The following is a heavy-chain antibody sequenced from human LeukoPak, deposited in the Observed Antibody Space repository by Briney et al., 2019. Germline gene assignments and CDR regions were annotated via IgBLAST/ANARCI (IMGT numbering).Heavy chain of an antibody. V-gene: IGHV1-2*06. CDR2: INPNSGST. J-gene: IGHJ6*03. D-gene: IGHD2-2*01. CDR3: ASRYCSSTSCRPNYYYYYMDV. Sequence: ASVKVSSXASGYTFTGCYMHWVRRAPGQGLEWMGRINPNSGSTNYAQKFQGRVTMTRDTSISTAYMELSRLRSDDTAVYYCASRYCSSTSCRPNYYYYYMDVWGKGTTVTVSS. CDR1: GYTFTGCY.